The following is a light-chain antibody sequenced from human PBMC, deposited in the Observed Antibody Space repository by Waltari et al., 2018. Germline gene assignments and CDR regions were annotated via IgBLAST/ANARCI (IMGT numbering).Light chain of an antibody. J-gene: IGLJ1*01. Sequence: SALPQPASVSGSPGQSITISCPGTRSAFSLLAFASWYQQRPGKVPRLIIYDVVKRPSGVSNRFSGSMSGYTATLIISGLQAEDEADYYCCSYTSSDTYVFGSGTTVTVL. CDR1: RSAFSLLAF. CDR3: CSYTSSDTYV. CDR2: DVV. V-gene: IGLV2-14*03.